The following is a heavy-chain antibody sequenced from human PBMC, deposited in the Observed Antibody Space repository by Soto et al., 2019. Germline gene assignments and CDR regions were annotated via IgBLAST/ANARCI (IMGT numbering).Heavy chain of an antibody. D-gene: IGHD2-2*01. CDR1: GFAFSSWA. J-gene: IGHJ5*02. CDR3: AKDMKYCSSTSCYDWFDP. CDR2: ISGSGGST. Sequence: PGGSLRLSCAASGFAFSSWAMSWVRKDPGKGLEWVSAISGSGGSTYYADSVKGRFTISRDNSKNTLYLQMNSLRAEDTAVYYCAKDMKYCSSTSCYDWFDPWGQGTLVTVSS. V-gene: IGHV3-23*01.